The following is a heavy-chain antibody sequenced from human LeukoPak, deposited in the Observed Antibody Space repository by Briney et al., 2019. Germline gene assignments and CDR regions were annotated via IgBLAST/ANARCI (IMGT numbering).Heavy chain of an antibody. CDR2: IDPNSGGT. J-gene: IGHJ4*01. Sequence: VASVKVSCKASGYTFINYYLHWVRQAPGQGLEWMGYIDPNSGGTRFAQKFQGRVTMTRDTSTSSIYTELSSLIFDDTAVYYCARDVGYSYGGVWHKYFDSWGRGTLVTVSS. V-gene: IGHV1-2*02. D-gene: IGHD5-18*01. CDR3: ARDVGYSYGGVWHKYFDS. CDR1: GYTFINYY.